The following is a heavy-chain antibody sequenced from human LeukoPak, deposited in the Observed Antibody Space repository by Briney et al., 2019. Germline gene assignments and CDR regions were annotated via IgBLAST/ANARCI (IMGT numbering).Heavy chain of an antibody. V-gene: IGHV3-15*01. Sequence: NPGGSLRLSCAASGLTLSNALMSWVRQAPGKGLEWVARIKSETDGGTTDYTAPVKGRFTISRDDSKNMLYLQMNSLETEDTAVYFCTTLRQIWGQGTRVTVSS. CDR1: GLTLSNAL. J-gene: IGHJ4*02. CDR2: IKSETDGGTT. CDR3: TTLRQI.